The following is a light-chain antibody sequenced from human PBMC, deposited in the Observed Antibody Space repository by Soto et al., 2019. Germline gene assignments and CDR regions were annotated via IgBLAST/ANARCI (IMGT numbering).Light chain of an antibody. J-gene: IGLJ1*01. CDR2: EVS. Sequence: QSALTQPASVSGSPGQSITISCTGTSSGIGAYNYVSWYQHHPGKAPKLMIYEVSNRPSGVSSRFSGSKSGNTASLTISGLQAEDEADYYCCSYASNNRGVFGTGTKVTV. CDR1: SSGIGAYNY. V-gene: IGLV2-14*01. CDR3: CSYASNNRGV.